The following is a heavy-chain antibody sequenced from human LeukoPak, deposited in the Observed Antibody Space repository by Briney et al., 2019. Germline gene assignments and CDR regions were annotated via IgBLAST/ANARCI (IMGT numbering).Heavy chain of an antibody. CDR3: ARHRRGAVAGTANFDY. D-gene: IGHD6-19*01. CDR1: SGSISSSTYY. Sequence: SETLSLTCIVSSGSISSSTYYWSWIRQPPGKGLEWIGEINHSGSTNYNPSLKSRVTISVDTSKNQFSLKLSSVTAADTAVYYCARHRRGAVAGTANFDYWGQGTLVTVSS. J-gene: IGHJ4*02. V-gene: IGHV4-39*01. CDR2: INHSGST.